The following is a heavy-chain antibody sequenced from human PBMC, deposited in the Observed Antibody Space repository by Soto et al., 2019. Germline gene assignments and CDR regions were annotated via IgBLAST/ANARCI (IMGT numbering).Heavy chain of an antibody. Sequence: ASVKVSCKASGYIFTNFGISWVRQAPGQGLEWMGWISAYNGDTNYAQKLQGRVTVTRDMSTSTAYMELSSLRSEDTAVYYCAADRTYCGGDCYVDWGQGTLVTVSS. CDR1: GYIFTNFG. D-gene: IGHD2-21*02. CDR3: AADRTYCGGDCYVD. CDR2: ISAYNGDT. J-gene: IGHJ4*02. V-gene: IGHV1-18*01.